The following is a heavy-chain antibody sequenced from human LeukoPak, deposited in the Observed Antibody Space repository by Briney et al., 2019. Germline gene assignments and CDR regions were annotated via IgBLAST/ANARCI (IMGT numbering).Heavy chain of an antibody. J-gene: IGHJ4*02. V-gene: IGHV3-7*01. CDR1: GFTFSSYW. CDR2: TKQDGSEK. Sequence: GGSLRLSCAASGFTFSSYWMSWVRQAPGKGLEWVANTKQDGSEKYYVDSVKGRFTISRDNAKNSLYLQMNSLRAEDTAVYYCARAQSGSYGTYYFDYWGQGTLVTVSS. D-gene: IGHD1-26*01. CDR3: ARAQSGSYGTYYFDY.